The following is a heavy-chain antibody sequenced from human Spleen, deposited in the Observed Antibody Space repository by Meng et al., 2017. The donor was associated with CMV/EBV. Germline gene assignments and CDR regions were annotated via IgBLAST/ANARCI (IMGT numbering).Heavy chain of an antibody. J-gene: IGHJ5*02. Sequence: MSWVRQAPGKGLEWVANIKQDGTDKYYVDSVKGRFTIFRDNAKNSLDLQMNSLRVEDTAVYYCAREDPSTHYDIWSGYYTGSWFDTWGQGTLVTVSS. CDR3: AREDPSTHYDIWSGYYTGSWFDT. CDR2: IKQDGTDK. V-gene: IGHV3-7*01. D-gene: IGHD3-3*01.